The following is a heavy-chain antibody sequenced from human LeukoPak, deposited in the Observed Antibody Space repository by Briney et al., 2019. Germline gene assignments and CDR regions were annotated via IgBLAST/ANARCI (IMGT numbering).Heavy chain of an antibody. Sequence: SETLSLTCTVSGYSNSSGYYWGWIRQPPGKGLEWIGSIYHSGSTYYNPSLKSRVTISVDTSKNQFSLKLSSVTAADTAVYYCARDLWGFDPWGQGTLVTVSS. J-gene: IGHJ5*02. CDR1: GYSNSSGYY. D-gene: IGHD7-27*01. CDR3: ARDLWGFDP. V-gene: IGHV4-38-2*02. CDR2: IYHSGST.